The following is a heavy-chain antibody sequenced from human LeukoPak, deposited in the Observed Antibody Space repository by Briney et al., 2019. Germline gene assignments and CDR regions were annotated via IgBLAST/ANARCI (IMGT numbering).Heavy chain of an antibody. Sequence: SETLSLTCTVSGGSISSYYWSWIRQPPGKGLERIGYIYYSGSTNYNPSLKSRVTISVDTSKNQFSLKLTSVTAADMAVYYCARDRDGNNWFDPWGQGTLVTVSS. CDR1: GGSISSYY. CDR3: ARDRDGNNWFDP. D-gene: IGHD5-24*01. CDR2: IYYSGST. V-gene: IGHV4-59*01. J-gene: IGHJ5*02.